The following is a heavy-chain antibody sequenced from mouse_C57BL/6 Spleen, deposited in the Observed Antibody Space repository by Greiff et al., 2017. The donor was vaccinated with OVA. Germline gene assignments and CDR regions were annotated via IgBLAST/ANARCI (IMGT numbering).Heavy chain of an antibody. CDR2: IHPNSGST. Sequence: QVQLKESGAELVKPGASVKLSCKASGYTFTSYWMHWVKQRPGQGLEWIGMIHPNSGSTNYNEKFKSKATLTVDKSSSTAYMQLSSLTSEDSAVYYCARSSMDYWGQGTSVTVSS. V-gene: IGHV1-64*01. J-gene: IGHJ4*01. CDR1: GYTFTSYW. CDR3: ARSSMDY.